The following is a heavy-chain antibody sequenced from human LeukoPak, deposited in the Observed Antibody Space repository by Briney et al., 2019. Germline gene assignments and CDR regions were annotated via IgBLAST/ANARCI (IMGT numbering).Heavy chain of an antibody. Sequence: GGSLRLSRAASGFTFSDYYMSWIRQAPGKGLEWVSYISSSGSTIYYADSVKGRFTISRDNAKNSLYLQMNSLRAEDTAVYYCASLRGYSTPMDVWGQGTTVTVSS. CDR3: ASLRGYSTPMDV. CDR1: GFTFSDYY. D-gene: IGHD3-3*01. J-gene: IGHJ6*02. CDR2: ISSSGSTI. V-gene: IGHV3-11*01.